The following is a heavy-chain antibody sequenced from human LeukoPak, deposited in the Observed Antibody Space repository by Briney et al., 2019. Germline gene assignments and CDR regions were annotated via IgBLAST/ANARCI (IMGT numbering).Heavy chain of an antibody. J-gene: IGHJ3*02. CDR2: INLHGSER. CDR3: ARDTDDFQGLDI. CDR1: GFTFSNYW. V-gene: IGHV3-7*01. D-gene: IGHD3-3*01. Sequence: GGSLRLSCAASGFTFSNYWMSWVRQAQGKGLEWVANINLHGSERFYVDSVKGRFTISRDSAKSSLYLQMNSLRAEDTAIYYCARDTDDFQGLDIWGQGTMVTVSS.